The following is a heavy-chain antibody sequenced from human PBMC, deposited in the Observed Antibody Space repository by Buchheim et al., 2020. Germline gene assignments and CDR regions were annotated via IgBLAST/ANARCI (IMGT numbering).Heavy chain of an antibody. CDR3: AKDRQGNWFDP. Sequence: QALLVESGGGVVQPGRSPRLSCAASGFTFSSYGMHWVRQAPGKGLEWVAFIRYDGSNKYYADSVKGRFTISRDNSKNTMDLQMSSLRPEDTAVYYCAKDRQGNWFDPWGQGTL. CDR2: IRYDGSNK. V-gene: IGHV3-30*02. J-gene: IGHJ5*02. CDR1: GFTFSSYG.